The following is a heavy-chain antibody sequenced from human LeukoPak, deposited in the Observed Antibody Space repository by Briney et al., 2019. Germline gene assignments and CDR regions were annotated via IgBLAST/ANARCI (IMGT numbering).Heavy chain of an antibody. CDR1: GFTFSSYA. CDR2: ISGSGGST. V-gene: IGHV3-23*01. J-gene: IGHJ4*02. D-gene: IGHD3-9*01. CDR3: ARGGLSEVYFDWLPFDY. Sequence: GGSLRLSCAASGFTFSSYAMSWVRQAPGKGLEWVSAISGSGGSTYYADSVKGRFTISRDNAKNSLYLQMNSLRAEDTAVYYCARGGLSEVYFDWLPFDYWGQGTLVTVPS.